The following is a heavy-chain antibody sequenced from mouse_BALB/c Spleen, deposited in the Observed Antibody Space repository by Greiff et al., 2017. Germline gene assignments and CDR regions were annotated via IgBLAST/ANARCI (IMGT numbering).Heavy chain of an antibody. CDR3: ARQWGNYPYYYAMDY. J-gene: IGHJ4*01. CDR2: IWSDGST. CDR1: GFSLTSYG. D-gene: IGHD2-1*01. V-gene: IGHV2-6-2*01. Sequence: VQRVESGPDLVAPSQSLSITCTVSGFSLTSYGVHWVRQPPGKGLEWLVVIWSDGSTTSNSALKSRLSISKDNSKSQVFLKMNSLQTDDTAMYYCARQWGNYPYYYAMDYWGQGTSVTVSS.